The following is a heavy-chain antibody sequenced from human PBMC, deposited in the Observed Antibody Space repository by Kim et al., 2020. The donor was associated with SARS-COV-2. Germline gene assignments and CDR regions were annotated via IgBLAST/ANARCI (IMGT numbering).Heavy chain of an antibody. Sequence: KYSQNFQGRVTITRDTSASTAYMELSSLRSEDTTVYYCARGGITVAGISYWGQGTLVTVSS. D-gene: IGHD6-19*01. J-gene: IGHJ4*02. CDR3: ARGGITVAGISY. V-gene: IGHV1-3*01.